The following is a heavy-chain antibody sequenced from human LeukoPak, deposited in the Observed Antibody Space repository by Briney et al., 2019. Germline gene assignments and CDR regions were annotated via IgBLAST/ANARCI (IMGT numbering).Heavy chain of an antibody. Sequence: TVKVSCKASGGTFSSYAISWVRQAPGQGLEWMGRIIPILGIANYAQKFQGRVTITADKSTSTAYMELSSLRSEDTAVYYCARREAVAGLYYFDYWGQGTLVTVSS. V-gene: IGHV1-69*04. CDR1: GGTFSSYA. CDR2: IIPILGIA. D-gene: IGHD6-19*01. J-gene: IGHJ4*02. CDR3: ARREAVAGLYYFDY.